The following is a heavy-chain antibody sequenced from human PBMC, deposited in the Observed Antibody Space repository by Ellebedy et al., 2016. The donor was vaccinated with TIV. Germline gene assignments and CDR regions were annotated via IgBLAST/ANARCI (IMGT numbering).Heavy chain of an antibody. V-gene: IGHV3-23*01. D-gene: IGHD3-16*01. CDR1: GFTFSTYA. J-gene: IGHJ3*01. Sequence: GESLKISCAASGFTFSTYAMAWVRQTPGKGLECVSGIYGSGRGIFYADSVKGRFTISRDNSKNTLYLQMNSLTAEDTAIYYCAKDQVGGDGRWVFDLWGQGTMVTVSS. CDR2: IYGSGRGI. CDR3: AKDQVGGDGRWVFDL.